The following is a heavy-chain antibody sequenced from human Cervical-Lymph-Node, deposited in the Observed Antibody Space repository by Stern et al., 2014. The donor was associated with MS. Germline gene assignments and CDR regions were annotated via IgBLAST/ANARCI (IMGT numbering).Heavy chain of an antibody. CDR2: INLNRGDT. D-gene: IGHD3-3*01. J-gene: IGHJ5*02. CDR1: GYSFINYY. V-gene: IGHV1-2*04. CDR3: AKGGTIFGVVARNWFDP. Sequence: VQLVESGAEVENPGASVKLSCRASGYSFINYYMHWVRQAPGQGPERMGWINLNRGDTNYAQKFRGWVTMTRDTSISPAYMELNRLKSDDTAVYYCAKGGTIFGVVARNWFDPWGQGTLVTVSA.